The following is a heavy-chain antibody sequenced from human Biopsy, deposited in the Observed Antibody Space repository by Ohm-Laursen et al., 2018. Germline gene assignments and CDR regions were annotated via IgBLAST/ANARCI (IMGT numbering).Heavy chain of an antibody. Sequence: SLRLSCAASGFSFDNYVMHWVRQAPGKGLEWVSGISWNSDSIGYADSVKGRFTISRDNAKNSLYLQMYSLRSEDTALYYCAKDRYPSSWHYYYGMDVWGQGTTVTVSS. D-gene: IGHD6-13*01. CDR1: GFSFDNYV. J-gene: IGHJ6*02. CDR3: AKDRYPSSWHYYYGMDV. CDR2: ISWNSDSI. V-gene: IGHV3-9*01.